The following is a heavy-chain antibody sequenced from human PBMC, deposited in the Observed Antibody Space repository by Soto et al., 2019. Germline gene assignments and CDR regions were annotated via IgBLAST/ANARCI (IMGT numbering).Heavy chain of an antibody. CDR1: GGSFSGYY. V-gene: IGHV4-34*01. CDR2: INHSGST. D-gene: IGHD6-19*01. Sequence: ASETLSLTCAVYGGSFSGYYCSWSRQPPGKGLEWIGEINHSGSTNYNPSLKSRVTISVDTSKNQFSLKLSSVTAADTAVYYCARGRAPWIAVAGPFDYWGQGTLVTVSS. J-gene: IGHJ4*02. CDR3: ARGRAPWIAVAGPFDY.